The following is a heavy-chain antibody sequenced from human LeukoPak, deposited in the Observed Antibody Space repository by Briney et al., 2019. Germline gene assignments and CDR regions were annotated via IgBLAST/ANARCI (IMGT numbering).Heavy chain of an antibody. V-gene: IGHV4-38-2*02. D-gene: IGHD6-19*01. CDR2: IYYSGSI. CDR3: ARGDSSGWNFEY. J-gene: IGHJ4*02. CDR1: GYSISSGYY. Sequence: SETLSLTCTVSGYSISSGYYWGWIRQPPGKGLEWIGSIYYSGSIYYNPSLKSRVTVSIDTSKNQFSLKLRSVTAADTAVYYCARGDSSGWNFEYWGQGTLVTVSS.